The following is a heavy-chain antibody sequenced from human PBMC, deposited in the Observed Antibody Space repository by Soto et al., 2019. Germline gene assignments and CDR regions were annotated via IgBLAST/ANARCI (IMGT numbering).Heavy chain of an antibody. CDR2: IIPIFGTA. CDR3: ARDRFRDYYDSSGYLNWFDP. D-gene: IGHD3-22*01. Sequence: ASVKVSCKASGGTFSSYAISWVRQAPGQGLEWMGGIIPIFGTANYAQKFQGRVTITADESTSTAYMELSSLRSEDTAVYYCARDRFRDYYDSSGYLNWFDPWGQGTLVTVSS. V-gene: IGHV1-69*13. CDR1: GGTFSSYA. J-gene: IGHJ5*02.